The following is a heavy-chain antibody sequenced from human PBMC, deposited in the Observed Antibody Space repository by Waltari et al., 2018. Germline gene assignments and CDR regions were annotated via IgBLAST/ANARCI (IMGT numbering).Heavy chain of an antibody. J-gene: IGHJ6*02. CDR2: IIPIFCTA. V-gene: IGHV1-69*01. Sequence: QVQLVQSGAEVKKPGSSVKVSCKAAGGTFSSYDIGGGRQAHGQGLEWMGGIIPIFCTANYAQKFQGRVTITADESTSTAYMELSSLRSEDTAVYYCARDRERRRGGYDRPDYYYGMDVWGQGTTVTVSS. CDR1: GGTFSSYD. D-gene: IGHD5-12*01. CDR3: ARDRERRRGGYDRPDYYYGMDV.